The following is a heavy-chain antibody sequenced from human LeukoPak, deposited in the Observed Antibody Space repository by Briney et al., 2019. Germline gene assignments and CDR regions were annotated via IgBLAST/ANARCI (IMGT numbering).Heavy chain of an antibody. J-gene: IGHJ5*02. D-gene: IGHD1-26*01. V-gene: IGHV4-39*07. CDR3: ARDLEWELLSRFDP. CDR1: GGSISSSSYY. CDR2: IYHSGST. Sequence: SETLSLTCTVSGGSISSSSYYWGWIRQPPGKGLEWIGNIYHSGSTYYNPSLKSRVTISVDTSKNQFSLKLSSVTAADTAVYYCARDLEWELLSRFDPWGQGTLVTVSS.